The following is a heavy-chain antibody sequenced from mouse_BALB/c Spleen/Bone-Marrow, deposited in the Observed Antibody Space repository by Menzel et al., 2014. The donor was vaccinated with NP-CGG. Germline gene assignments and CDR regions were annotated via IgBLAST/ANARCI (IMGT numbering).Heavy chain of an antibody. CDR1: GYTFTSYR. D-gene: IGHD2-1*01. J-gene: IGHJ3*01. V-gene: IGHV1S81*02. Sequence: VQRVESGAELVKPGASVKLSCKASGYTFTSYRMHWVKQRPGQGLVWIGEINPSDGRTNYNEKFKSKATLTVDKSSSTAYMQLSSLTSEDSAVYYCASYYGNYAYWGQGTLVTVSA. CDR3: ASYYGNYAY. CDR2: INPSDGRT.